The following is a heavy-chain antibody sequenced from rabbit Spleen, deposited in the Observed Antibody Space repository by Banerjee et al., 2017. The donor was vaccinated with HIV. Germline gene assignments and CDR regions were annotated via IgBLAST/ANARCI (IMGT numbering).Heavy chain of an antibody. J-gene: IGHJ6*01. V-gene: IGHV1S45*01. CDR2: VDSDVGRNT. Sequence: QEQLEESGGDLVKPGASLALTCTASGFSFSGSYWISWVRQAPGKGLEWIARVDSDVGRNTAYATWAKGRFTISKTSSTTVTLQMTSLTAADTATYFCARDTGSSFSSYGMDLWGPGTLVTVS. CDR3: ARDTGSSFSSYGMDL. D-gene: IGHD8-1*01. CDR1: GFSFSGSYW.